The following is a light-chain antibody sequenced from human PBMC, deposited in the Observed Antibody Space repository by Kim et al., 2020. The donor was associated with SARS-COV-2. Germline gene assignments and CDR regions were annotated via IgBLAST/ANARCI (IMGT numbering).Light chain of an antibody. V-gene: IGLV3-1*01. CDR3: QAWDSDTGV. CDR1: HLGDKY. Sequence: SYELTQPPSVSVSPGQTATITCSGDHLGDKYTAWYHQKPGQSPVLVIYQNRKRPSWIPERFSGSNSGNTATLTITGTQPMDEAYYYCQAWDSDTGVFGSGTKVTVL. CDR2: QNR. J-gene: IGLJ1*01.